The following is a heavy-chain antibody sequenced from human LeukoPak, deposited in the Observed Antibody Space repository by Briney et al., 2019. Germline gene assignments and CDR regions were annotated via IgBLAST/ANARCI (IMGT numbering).Heavy chain of an antibody. J-gene: IGHJ4*02. CDR3: ARLRDYYYGSGFLDY. D-gene: IGHD3-10*01. CDR2: IYPGDSDT. CDR1: GYSFTSYW. V-gene: IGHV5-51*01. Sequence: GESLKISCKGSGYSFTSYWIGWVRQMPGKGLEWMGIIYPGDSDTRYSPSFQGQVTISADKSISTAYLQWSSLKASDTAMYYCARLRDYYYGSGFLDYWGRGTLVTVSS.